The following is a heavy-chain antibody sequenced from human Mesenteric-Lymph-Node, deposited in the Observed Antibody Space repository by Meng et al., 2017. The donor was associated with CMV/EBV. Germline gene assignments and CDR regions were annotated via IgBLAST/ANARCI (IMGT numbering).Heavy chain of an antibody. V-gene: IGHV1-46*01. J-gene: IGHJ5*02. CDR3: ARDSARGVNWFDP. CDR2: INPSAGTT. CDR1: GHTFTSYG. Sequence: ASVKVSCKASGHTFTSYGISWVRQAPGQGLEWMGVINPSAGTTSHAQKFQGRVTMTRDTSTSTVYMEVTSLRFEDTAVYYCARDSARGVNWFDPWGQGTLVTVSS. D-gene: IGHD2-8*02.